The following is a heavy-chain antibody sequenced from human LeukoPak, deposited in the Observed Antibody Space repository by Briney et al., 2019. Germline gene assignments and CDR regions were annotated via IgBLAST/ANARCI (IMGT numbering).Heavy chain of an antibody. D-gene: IGHD6-6*01. CDR2: ISTYKGNT. Sequence: ASVKVSCKASGYTFTSFGFSWVRQAPGQGLEWMGWISTYKGNTNYAQKLQGRVTLTTDTSTSTVYMELRRLTSDDTAVYYCGRSMDSSTSRLIEYWGQGTLVTVSS. CDR3: GRSMDSSTSRLIEY. CDR1: GYTFTSFG. V-gene: IGHV1-18*01. J-gene: IGHJ4*02.